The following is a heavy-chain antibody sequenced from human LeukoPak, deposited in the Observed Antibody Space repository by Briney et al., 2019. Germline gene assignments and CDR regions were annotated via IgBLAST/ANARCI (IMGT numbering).Heavy chain of an antibody. Sequence: SETLSLTCAVYGGSFSGYYWSWIRQPPGKGLEWIGEINHSGSTNYNPSLKSRVTISVDTSKNQFSLKLSSVTAADTAVYYCARHLPLGLCSGGSCYPGQAFDIWGQGTMVTVSS. D-gene: IGHD2-15*01. CDR2: INHSGST. V-gene: IGHV4-34*01. J-gene: IGHJ3*02. CDR1: GGSFSGYY. CDR3: ARHLPLGLCSGGSCYPGQAFDI.